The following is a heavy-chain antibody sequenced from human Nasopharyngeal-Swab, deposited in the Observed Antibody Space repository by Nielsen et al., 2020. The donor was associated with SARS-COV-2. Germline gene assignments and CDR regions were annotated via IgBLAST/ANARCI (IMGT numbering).Heavy chain of an antibody. Sequence: GSLRLSCAVSGGSISSSNWWSWVRQPPGKGLEWIGEIYHSGSTNYNPSLKSRVTISVDKSKNQFSLKLSSVTAADTAVYYCARDRVVVSIYYGMDVWGQGTTVTVFS. CDR3: ARDRVVVSIYYGMDV. CDR2: IYHSGST. D-gene: IGHD3-22*01. CDR1: GGSISSSNW. V-gene: IGHV4-4*02. J-gene: IGHJ6*02.